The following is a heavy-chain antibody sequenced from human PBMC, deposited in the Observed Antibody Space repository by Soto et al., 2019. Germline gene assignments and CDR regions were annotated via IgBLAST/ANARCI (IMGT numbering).Heavy chain of an antibody. J-gene: IGHJ6*02. Sequence: GGSLRLSCAASGFTFSSYGMHWVRQAPGKGLEWVAVIWYDGSNKYYADSVKGRFTISRDNSKNTLYLQMNSLRAEDTAVYYCARDLPKEIPDPNYYGMDVWGQGTTVTVSS. CDR2: IWYDGSNK. CDR1: GFTFSSYG. V-gene: IGHV3-33*01. CDR3: ARDLPKEIPDPNYYGMDV.